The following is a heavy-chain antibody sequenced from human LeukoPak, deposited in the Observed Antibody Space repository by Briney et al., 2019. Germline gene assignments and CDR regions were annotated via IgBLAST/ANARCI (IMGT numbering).Heavy chain of an antibody. CDR1: GGSFSNYN. CDR3: ARVLPGGTCPYVHLRWFEP. Sequence: SETLSLTCAVYGGSFSNYNWSWIRQPPGKGLEWIGEINHSGSTNYNPSLKSQVTISVDTSKNQFSLNLRSVTAADTAVYYCARVLPGGTCPYVHLRWFEPWGPGTLVTVSS. J-gene: IGHJ5*02. CDR2: INHSGST. V-gene: IGHV4-34*01. D-gene: IGHD2-15*01.